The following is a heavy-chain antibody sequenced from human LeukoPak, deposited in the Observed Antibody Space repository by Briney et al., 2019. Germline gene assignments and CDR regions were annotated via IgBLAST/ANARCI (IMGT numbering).Heavy chain of an antibody. CDR1: GGSISNYY. D-gene: IGHD2/OR15-2a*01. Sequence: SETLSLTCTVSGGSISNYYWSWIRQPPGKGLEWIAYVSDIGSINYNPSLKSRVTISLDTSKNQFSLKLSSVTAADTAVYYCAGHHPRNTVDFWGQGTLVTVSS. V-gene: IGHV4-59*08. J-gene: IGHJ4*02. CDR3: AGHHPRNTVDF. CDR2: VSDIGSI.